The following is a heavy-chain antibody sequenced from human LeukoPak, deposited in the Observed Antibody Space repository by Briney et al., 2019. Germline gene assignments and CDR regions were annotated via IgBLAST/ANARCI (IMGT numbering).Heavy chain of an antibody. V-gene: IGHV4-59*01. Sequence: SETLSLTCTVSGGSISSYYWSWIRQPPGKGLEWIGYIYYSGSTNYNPSLKSRVTISVDTSKNQFSLKLSSVTAADTAVYYCARLKPGIAVAGSPDYWGQGTLVTVSS. CDR2: IYYSGST. D-gene: IGHD6-19*01. J-gene: IGHJ4*02. CDR3: ARLKPGIAVAGSPDY. CDR1: GGSISSYY.